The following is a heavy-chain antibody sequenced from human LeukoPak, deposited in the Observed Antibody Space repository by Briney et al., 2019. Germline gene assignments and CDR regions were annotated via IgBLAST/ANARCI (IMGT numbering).Heavy chain of an antibody. CDR1: GFTFSTYA. Sequence: GGSLRLSCAASGFTFSTYAMNWVRQAPGKGPEWVSAISGGTYSADSVRGRFTISRDNSKNTLYLQMNSLRAEDTAVYYCASLWFGESIWGQGTLVTVSS. V-gene: IGHV3-23*01. CDR3: ASLWFGESI. J-gene: IGHJ4*02. D-gene: IGHD3-10*01. CDR2: ISGGT.